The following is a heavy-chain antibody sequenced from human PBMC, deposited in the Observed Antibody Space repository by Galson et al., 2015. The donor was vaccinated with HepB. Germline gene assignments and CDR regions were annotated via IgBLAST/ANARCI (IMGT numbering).Heavy chain of an antibody. CDR1: GGSFSGYY. CDR2: INHSGST. Sequence: ETLSLTCAVYGGSFSGYYWSWIRQPPGKGLEWIGEINHSGSTNYNPSLKSRVTISVDTSKNQFSLKLSSVTAADTAVYYCARGRGMTTVTTGTDYWGQGTLVTVSS. J-gene: IGHJ4*02. V-gene: IGHV4-34*01. CDR3: ARGRGMTTVTTGTDY. D-gene: IGHD4-17*01.